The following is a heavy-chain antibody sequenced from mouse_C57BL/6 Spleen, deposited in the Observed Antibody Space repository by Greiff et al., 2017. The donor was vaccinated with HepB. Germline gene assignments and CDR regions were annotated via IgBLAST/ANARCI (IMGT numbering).Heavy chain of an antibody. CDR2: ISSGSSTI. Sequence: DVMLVESGGGLVKPGGSLKLSCAASGFTFSDYGMHWVRQAPEKGLEWVAYISSGSSTIYYADTVKGRFTISRDNAKNTLFLQMTSLRSEDTAMYYCAREFLYYFDYWGQGTTLTVSS. V-gene: IGHV5-17*01. J-gene: IGHJ2*01. CDR1: GFTFSDYG. CDR3: AREFLYYFDY.